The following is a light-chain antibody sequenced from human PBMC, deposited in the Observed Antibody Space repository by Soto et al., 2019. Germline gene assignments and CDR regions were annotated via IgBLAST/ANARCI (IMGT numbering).Light chain of an antibody. J-gene: IGLJ3*02. Sequence: QSVLTQPASVSGSPGQSITISCTGTSSDVGGYNHVSWYQQHPGKAPELIIYEVRNRPSGVSNRLSGSKSGNTASLTISGLQADDEADYYCCSYTSSSIRVFGGGTKLTVL. CDR2: EVR. CDR1: SSDVGGYNH. V-gene: IGLV2-14*01. CDR3: CSYTSSSIRV.